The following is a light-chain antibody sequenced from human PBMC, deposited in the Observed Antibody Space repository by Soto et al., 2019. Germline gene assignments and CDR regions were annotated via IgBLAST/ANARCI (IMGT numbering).Light chain of an antibody. Sequence: QSVLTQPPSVSAAPGQKVALSCSGSSSNIGNNYVSWYQHLPGTAPKLLIYDNNKRPSGIPDRFSGSKSGTSATLGITGLQTGDEADYYCGTWDSSLGAGVFGGGTKLTVL. J-gene: IGLJ2*01. CDR2: DNN. V-gene: IGLV1-51*01. CDR1: SSNIGNNY. CDR3: GTWDSSLGAGV.